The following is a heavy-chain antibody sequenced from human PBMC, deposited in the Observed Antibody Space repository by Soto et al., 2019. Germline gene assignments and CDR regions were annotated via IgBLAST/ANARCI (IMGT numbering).Heavy chain of an antibody. D-gene: IGHD2-2*02. Sequence: AAVKVSCKASGYTFSGYYIHWLRQAPGQGLEWMGWINPNSGGTNYAQKFQGRVTVTRDTPTSTAYMELSRLTSDDTAVYYCARSLTEGYCTITGCYTRPLYGMDVWGQGTTVTVSS. V-gene: IGHV1-2*02. CDR2: INPNSGGT. CDR3: ARSLTEGYCTITGCYTRPLYGMDV. J-gene: IGHJ6*02. CDR1: GYTFSGYY.